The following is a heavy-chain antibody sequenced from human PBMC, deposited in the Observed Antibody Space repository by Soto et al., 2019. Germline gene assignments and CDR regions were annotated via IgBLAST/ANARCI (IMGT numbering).Heavy chain of an antibody. CDR2: IYWDDDK. Sequence: QITLKESGPTLVKPTQTLTLTCTFSGFSLTTRGVGVGWIRQPPGKALECLALIYWDDDKRYSPSLQSRLSITKDTSKHQVVLTMTNVDPVDTATYYCAPIPNYYQYDWFDPWGQGTLVSVSS. V-gene: IGHV2-5*02. CDR1: GFSLTTRGVG. J-gene: IGHJ5*02. CDR3: APIPNYYQYDWFDP. D-gene: IGHD3-16*01.